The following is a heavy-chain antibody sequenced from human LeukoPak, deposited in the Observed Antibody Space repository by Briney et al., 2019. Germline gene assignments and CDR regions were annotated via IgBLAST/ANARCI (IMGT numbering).Heavy chain of an antibody. J-gene: IGHJ5*02. D-gene: IGHD2-2*01. CDR3: ARGQVPAARGYNWFDP. V-gene: IGHV4-34*01. Sequence: SETLSLTCAVYGWSFNDYYWNWVRQPPGKGLEWIGEINARGDTNYNPSLKSRVTVSVDSSKNQFSLTLTSMIAADTAIYYCARGQVPAARGYNWFDPWGQGTLVTVSS. CDR2: INARGDT. CDR1: GWSFNDYY.